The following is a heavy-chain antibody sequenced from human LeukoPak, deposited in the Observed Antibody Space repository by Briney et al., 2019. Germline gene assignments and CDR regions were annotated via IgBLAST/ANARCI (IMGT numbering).Heavy chain of an antibody. V-gene: IGHV5-51*01. Sequence: GKSLNMSGKGSGYSLTSYWIGWVRQMPGKGLEWRGIIYPGDSETRYSPSFQGHVTSSADKSISTDYLQWSSLKASDTAMYYCARQSDGYSGYGSDYWGQGTLVTVSS. CDR1: GYSLTSYW. J-gene: IGHJ4*02. CDR3: ARQSDGYSGYGSDY. CDR2: IYPGDSET. D-gene: IGHD5-12*01.